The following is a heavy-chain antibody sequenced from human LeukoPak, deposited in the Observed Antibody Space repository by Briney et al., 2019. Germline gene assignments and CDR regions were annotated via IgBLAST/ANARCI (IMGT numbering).Heavy chain of an antibody. J-gene: IGHJ4*02. CDR2: ISSSGGTI. CDR1: GFTFSDYY. D-gene: IGHD6-19*01. Sequence: GGSLRLSCAASGFTFSDYYMTWIRQAPGKGLEWVSYISSSGGTIYYADSVKGRFTISRDNAKNSLFLQMNSLRAEDTAVYYCARSSSGWYNDYWGQGTLVTVSS. CDR3: ARSSSGWYNDY. V-gene: IGHV3-11*01.